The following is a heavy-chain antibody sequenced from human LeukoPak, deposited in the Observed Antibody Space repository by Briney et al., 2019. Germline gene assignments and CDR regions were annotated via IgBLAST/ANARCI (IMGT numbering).Heavy chain of an antibody. CDR2: IYHPGST. CDR3: ARGGYYYDSRNYPSFGGLNFAY. J-gene: IGHJ4*02. D-gene: IGHD3-22*01. Sequence: SETLSLTCSVSGASINSYYWSWIRQPPGRGLEWIGYIYHPGSTDYNSSFRSRVTISVDTSKNQVSLRLSSVTAADTAVYYCARGGYYYDSRNYPSFGGLNFAYWGQGSLVTVSS. CDR1: GASINSYY. V-gene: IGHV4-59*13.